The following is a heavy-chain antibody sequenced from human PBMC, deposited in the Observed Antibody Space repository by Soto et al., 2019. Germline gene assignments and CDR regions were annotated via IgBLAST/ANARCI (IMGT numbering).Heavy chain of an antibody. CDR2: ISAYNGNT. CDR3: ARVPLYISAWSRFDY. V-gene: IGHV1-18*01. D-gene: IGHD6-19*01. Sequence: ASVKVSCKASGYTFTSYGISWVRQAPGQGLEWMGWISAYNGNTNYAQKLQGRVTMTTDTSTSTAYMEVSSLRSEDTAVYYCARVPLYISAWSRFDYWGQGTLVTVSS. CDR1: GYTFTSYG. J-gene: IGHJ4*02.